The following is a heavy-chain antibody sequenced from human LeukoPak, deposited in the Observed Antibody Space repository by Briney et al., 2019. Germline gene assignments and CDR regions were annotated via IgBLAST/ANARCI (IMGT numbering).Heavy chain of an antibody. Sequence: ASVKVSCKASGYTFTSYGITWVRQAPGQGLEWMGWISAYNGNTNYAQKLQGRVTMTTDTSTSTAYMELRSLRSDDTAVYYCARDSVVVPAAAYYYYMDVWGKGTTVTVSS. V-gene: IGHV1-18*01. D-gene: IGHD2-2*01. CDR1: GYTFTSYG. CDR2: ISAYNGNT. J-gene: IGHJ6*03. CDR3: ARDSVVVPAAAYYYYMDV.